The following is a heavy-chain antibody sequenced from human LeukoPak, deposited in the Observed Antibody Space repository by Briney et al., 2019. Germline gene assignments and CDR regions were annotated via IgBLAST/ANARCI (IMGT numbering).Heavy chain of an antibody. CDR2: IYPRGST. Sequence: SQTLSLTCAVSGGSISSGSYSWSWIRQPPGKGLEWIGYIYPRGSTYYNPSLKSRVILSLDKSADQFSLNLSSVTAADTAVYYCARFSPRAMGNYLDFWGQGTLVTVSS. V-gene: IGHV4-30-2*01. D-gene: IGHD7-27*01. CDR1: GGSISSGSYS. J-gene: IGHJ4*02. CDR3: ARFSPRAMGNYLDF.